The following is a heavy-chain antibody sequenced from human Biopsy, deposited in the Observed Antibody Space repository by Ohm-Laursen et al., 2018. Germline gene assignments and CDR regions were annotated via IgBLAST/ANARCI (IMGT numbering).Heavy chain of an antibody. D-gene: IGHD2-15*01. CDR3: ARGSGSGFYFDQ. J-gene: IGHJ4*02. CDR2: IYARATT. Sequence: SLRYSCAASKFTVRTNSMSWVRLAPGKALEWVSVIYARATTYYPDPVKGRFTISRDNSRNTVYLQMDSLRGEVTAVYFCARGSGSGFYFDQWGQGTLVTVSS. V-gene: IGHV3-66*01. CDR1: KFTVRTNS.